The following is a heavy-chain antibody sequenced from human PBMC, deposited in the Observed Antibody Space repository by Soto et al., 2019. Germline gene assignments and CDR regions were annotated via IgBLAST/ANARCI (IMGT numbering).Heavy chain of an antibody. V-gene: IGHV3-23*01. CDR1: GFTFRSYA. J-gene: IGHJ2*01. Sequence: DVQLLESGGGLVQPGGSLRLSCAASGFTFRSYAMSWVRQAPGKGLEWVSGISGSGISTHYADSVKGRFTASRDNSKNTLSLQMNSRRAEDTAVYHCAKDPVGPDWYFDLWGRGTLVTVSS. CDR2: ISGSGIST. CDR3: AKDPVGPDWYFDL.